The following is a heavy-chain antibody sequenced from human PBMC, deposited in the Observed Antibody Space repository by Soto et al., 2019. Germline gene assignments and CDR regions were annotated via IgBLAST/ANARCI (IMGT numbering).Heavy chain of an antibody. D-gene: IGHD2-8*01. CDR1: GFTFSSYA. CDR2: ISGSGGST. J-gene: IGHJ5*02. V-gene: IGHV3-23*01. Sequence: VVSLILSCAASGFTFSSYAMNWVRQAPGKGLEWVSVISGSGGSTYYADSVKGRFTISRDNSKNTLCLQMNSLRAEDTAVYYWAKDLQRLMVNWFDNWGQVSL. CDR3: AKDLQRLMVNWFDN.